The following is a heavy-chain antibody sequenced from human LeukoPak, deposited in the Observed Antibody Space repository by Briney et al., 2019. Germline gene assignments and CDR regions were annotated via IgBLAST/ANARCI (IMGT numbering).Heavy chain of an antibody. CDR2: ISYDGSNK. Sequence: RGSLRLSCAASGFTFRTYGMHWVRQAPGKGLEWVAVISYDGSNKYYADSVKGRFTISRDNSKNTLYLQMNSLRAEDTAVYYCAKPDTETDIVVVVAAPPPFDYWGQGTLVTVSS. CDR3: AKPDTETDIVVVVAAPPPFDY. V-gene: IGHV3-30*18. D-gene: IGHD2-15*01. J-gene: IGHJ4*02. CDR1: GFTFRTYG.